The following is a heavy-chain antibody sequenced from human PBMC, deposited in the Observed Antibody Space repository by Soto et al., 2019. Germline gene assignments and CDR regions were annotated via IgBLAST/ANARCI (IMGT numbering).Heavy chain of an antibody. J-gene: IGHJ4*02. CDR3: ARGAFGAYYFDH. V-gene: IGHV3-74*01. CDR2: IKGDGSSA. CDR1: GFTFSSYW. Sequence: EVQLVESGGGLVQPGGSLRLSCAASGFTFSSYWIHWVRQVPGKGLVWVSRIKGDGSSASYADSVKGRFTISRDNAKNTLYLQMNSLRAEDTAVFYCARGAFGAYYFDHWGQGTQVTVSS. D-gene: IGHD3-3*01.